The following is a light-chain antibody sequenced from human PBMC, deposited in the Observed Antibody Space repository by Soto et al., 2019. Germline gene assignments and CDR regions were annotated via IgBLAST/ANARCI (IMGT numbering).Light chain of an antibody. CDR2: EVN. V-gene: IGLV2-14*01. J-gene: IGLJ2*01. CDR1: SSDVGGYNY. Sequence: QSALTQPASVSGSPGQSITISCTGTSSDVGGYNYVSWYQQQSGKAPKLMIYEVNNRPSGVSNRFSGSKSGNTASLTISGLQAEDEADYYCSSYTSGSTVVFGGGTKVTVL. CDR3: SSYTSGSTVV.